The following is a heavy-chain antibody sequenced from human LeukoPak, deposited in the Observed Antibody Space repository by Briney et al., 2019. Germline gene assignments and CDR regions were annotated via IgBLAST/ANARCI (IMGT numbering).Heavy chain of an antibody. Sequence: SETQSLTCAFYGGTFSSYRWSWIRQPPGKGLEWIGEINHSGSTNYNPSLKSRVTISVDTSNRQTSLKLWSVIAADTAVYYCARGPYYDSSGYALFYWGQGSLVSVSS. CDR2: INHSGST. V-gene: IGHV4-34*01. CDR1: GGTFSSYR. D-gene: IGHD3-22*01. J-gene: IGHJ4*02. CDR3: ARGPYYDSSGYALFY.